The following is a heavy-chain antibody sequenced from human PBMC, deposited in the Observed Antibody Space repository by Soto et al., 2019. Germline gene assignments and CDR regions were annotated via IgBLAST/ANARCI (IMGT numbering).Heavy chain of an antibody. CDR2: IDPSDSYT. J-gene: IGHJ6*02. V-gene: IGHV5-10-1*01. Sequence: GESLKISCKGSGYSFTSYWISWVRQMPGKGLEWMGRIDPSDSYTNYSPSFQGHVTISADKSISTAYLQWSSLKASDTAMYYCARQGYDILTGYYNSLGMDVWGQGTTVTVSS. CDR3: ARQGYDILTGYYNSLGMDV. CDR1: GYSFTSYW. D-gene: IGHD3-9*01.